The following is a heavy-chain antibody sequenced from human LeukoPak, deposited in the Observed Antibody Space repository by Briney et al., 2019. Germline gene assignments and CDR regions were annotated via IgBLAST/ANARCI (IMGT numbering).Heavy chain of an antibody. D-gene: IGHD2-2*02. CDR2: MSSSSSII. J-gene: IGHJ6*02. CDR1: GFTFSSYS. V-gene: IGHV3-48*02. CDR3: ARDPLYCGSSTCYNYYYAMDV. Sequence: GGSLRLSCAVSGFTFSSYSMNWVRQAPGKGLEWVSYMSSSSSIIYYADSVRGRFTISRDNVKNSLYLQMNSLRDEDTAVYYCARDPLYCGSSTCYNYYYAMDVWGQGPRSPSP.